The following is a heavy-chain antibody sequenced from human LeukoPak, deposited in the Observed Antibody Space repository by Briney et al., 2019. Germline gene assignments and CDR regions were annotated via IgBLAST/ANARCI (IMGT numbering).Heavy chain of an antibody. CDR1: GFTFSSYS. CDR2: ISSSGSTI. V-gene: IGHV3-48*04. CDR3: AELGITMIGGV. D-gene: IGHD3-10*02. Sequence: GGSLRLSCAASGFTFSSYSMNWVRQAPGKGLEWVSYISSSGSTIYYADSVKGRFTIFRDNAKNSLYLQMNSLRAEDTAVYYCAELGITMIGGVWGKGTTVTISS. J-gene: IGHJ6*04.